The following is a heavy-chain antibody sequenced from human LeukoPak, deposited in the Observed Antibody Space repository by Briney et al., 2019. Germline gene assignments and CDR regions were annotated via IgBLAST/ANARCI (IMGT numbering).Heavy chain of an antibody. V-gene: IGHV4-59*01. Sequence: SETLSLTCTVSGGSISSYYWSWIRQPPGKGLEWIGYIYYSGSTNYNPSLKSRVTISVDTSKNQFSLKLSSVTAADTAVYYCAMKGSSGYYYYVVWSQRTLVTVSS. CDR2: IYYSGST. CDR3: AMKGSSGYYYYVV. D-gene: IGHD3-22*01. CDR1: GGSISSYY. J-gene: IGHJ4*02.